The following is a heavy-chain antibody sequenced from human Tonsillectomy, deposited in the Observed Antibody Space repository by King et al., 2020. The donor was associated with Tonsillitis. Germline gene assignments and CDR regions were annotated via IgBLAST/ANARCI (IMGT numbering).Heavy chain of an antibody. Sequence: QLVQSGGGVVQPGRSLRLSCAASGFTFSSYGMHRVRQAPGRGLEWVAVISYHGSNKYYADSVKGRFTISRDNSKNTLYLQMNSLRAEATAVYYCAKDRDTAMVTWGQGALVTVSS. J-gene: IGHJ4*02. CDR1: GFTFSSYG. D-gene: IGHD5-18*01. V-gene: IGHV3-30*18. CDR3: AKDRDTAMVT. CDR2: ISYHGSNK.